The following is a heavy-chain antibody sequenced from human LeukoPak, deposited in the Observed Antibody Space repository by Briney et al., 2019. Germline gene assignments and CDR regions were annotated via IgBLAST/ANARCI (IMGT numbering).Heavy chain of an antibody. Sequence: PGGSLRLSCAASGFTFSSYAMSWVRQAPGKGLEWVSAISGSGGSTYYADSVKGRFTISRDNSKNTLYLQMNSLRAEDTAVYYCAKGDYYGSGSYHYYYGMDVWGQGTTVTVSS. V-gene: IGHV3-23*01. CDR2: ISGSGGST. CDR3: AKGDYYGSGSYHYYYGMDV. D-gene: IGHD3-10*01. J-gene: IGHJ6*02. CDR1: GFTFSSYA.